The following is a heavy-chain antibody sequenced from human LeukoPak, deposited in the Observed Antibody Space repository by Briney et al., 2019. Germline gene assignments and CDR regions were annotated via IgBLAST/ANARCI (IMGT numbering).Heavy chain of an antibody. D-gene: IGHD4-17*01. CDR2: INWNSGHI. J-gene: IGHJ4*02. CDR1: GFTFDDYA. V-gene: IGHV3-9*01. CDR3: TKDMMSGDGDFVFDY. Sequence: PGGSLTLSCAASGFTFDDYAMHWVRQTPGKGLEWVSTINWNSGHIDYADSVRGRFTISRDNAKHSLYLQMNSLRAEDSALYYCTKDMMSGDGDFVFDYWGRGTLVTVSS.